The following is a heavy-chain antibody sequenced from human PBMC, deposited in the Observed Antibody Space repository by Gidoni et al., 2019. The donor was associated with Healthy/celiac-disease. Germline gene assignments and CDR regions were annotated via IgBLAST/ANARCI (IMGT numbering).Heavy chain of an antibody. CDR1: GFTFSDYY. CDR2: MCSSGSTI. CDR3: ARDRGYCSSTSCYNFNWFDP. Sequence: QVQLVESGGGLVKPGGSMRLSCAASGFTFSDYYMSWIRQAPGKGLEWVSYMCSSGSTIYYADSVKGRFTISRDNAKNSLYLQMNSLRAEDTAVYYCARDRGYCSSTSCYNFNWFDPWGQGTLVTVSS. J-gene: IGHJ5*02. V-gene: IGHV3-11*01. D-gene: IGHD2-2*02.